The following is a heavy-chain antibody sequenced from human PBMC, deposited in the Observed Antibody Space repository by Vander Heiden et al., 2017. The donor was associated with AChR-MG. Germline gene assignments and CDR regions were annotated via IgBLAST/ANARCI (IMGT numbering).Heavy chain of an antibody. CDR3: ARDRFRYSGSFYSPFDY. CDR1: GYSLTSYG. Sequence: QVEQVQSGAEVKKPGATVKVCCKASGYSLTSYGISWVERAPGQGREWLGWSSAYNSNTNYAQKLKRRVTMTTYTSTSTAYMELRSLRSDDTAVYYSARDRFRYSGSFYSPFDYWGQGSLVTVSS. CDR2: SSAYNSNT. J-gene: IGHJ4*02. D-gene: IGHD1-26*01. V-gene: IGHV1-18*01.